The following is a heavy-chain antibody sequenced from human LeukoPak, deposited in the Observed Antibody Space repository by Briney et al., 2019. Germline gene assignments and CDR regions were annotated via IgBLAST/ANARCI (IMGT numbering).Heavy chain of an antibody. D-gene: IGHD6-13*01. CDR2: IIPSFGTA. CDR1: GGTFSSYA. CDR3: ARVSPSSFNWFDP. J-gene: IGHJ5*02. Sequence: SVKVSCKASGGTFSSYAISWVRQAPGQGLEWMGGIIPSFGTANYAQKFQGRVTITTDESTSTAYMELSSLRSEDTAVYYCARVSPSSFNWFDPWGQGILVTVSS. V-gene: IGHV1-69*05.